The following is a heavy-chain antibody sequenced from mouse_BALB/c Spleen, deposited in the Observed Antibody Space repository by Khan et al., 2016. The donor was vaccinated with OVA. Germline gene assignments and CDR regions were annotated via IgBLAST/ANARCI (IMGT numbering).Heavy chain of an antibody. CDR1: GYTFTSYT. CDR3: VKDGAYYRNEGGFAN. CDR2: INPSNGYT. V-gene: IGHV1-4*01. D-gene: IGHD2-14*01. J-gene: IGHJ3*01. Sequence: QVQLKESGAELARPGASVKMSCKASGYTFTSYTIHWIKMRPGQGLEWIGYINPSNGYTNYNQKFKDKATLTADKSSTTAYMQLSSLTSDDSAVCYCVKDGAYYRNEGGFANWGLGTLVTVSA.